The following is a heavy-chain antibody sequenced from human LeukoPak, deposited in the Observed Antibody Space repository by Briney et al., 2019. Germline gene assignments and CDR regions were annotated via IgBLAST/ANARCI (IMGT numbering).Heavy chain of an antibody. D-gene: IGHD4-17*01. CDR3: TRDENSAVTTFRFDH. CDR1: GFTFSRYY. J-gene: IGHJ4*02. CDR2: IKEDGSET. V-gene: IGHV3-7*01. Sequence: GGSLRLSCAASGFTFSRYYMSWVRQTPGKGLEWLANIKEDGSETYYVYSVKCRFTISRDNAKNSLYLQMSSLRAADTAVYYCTRDENSAVTTFRFDHWGPGTLVTASS.